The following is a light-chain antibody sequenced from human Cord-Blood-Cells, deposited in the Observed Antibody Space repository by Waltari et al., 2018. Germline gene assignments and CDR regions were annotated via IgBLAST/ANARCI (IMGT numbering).Light chain of an antibody. V-gene: IGLV2-14*01. J-gene: IGLJ2*01. CDR2: DVR. Sequence: QSALTQPASVSGSPGQSITISCTGTSSDVGGYNYVSWYQKHPGKAPKLMIYDVRNRPSGVSNRCSGSKSGNTSSLTSSGLQAEDEADYYCSSYTSSSTLVFGGGTKLTVL. CDR1: SSDVGGYNY. CDR3: SSYTSSSTLV.